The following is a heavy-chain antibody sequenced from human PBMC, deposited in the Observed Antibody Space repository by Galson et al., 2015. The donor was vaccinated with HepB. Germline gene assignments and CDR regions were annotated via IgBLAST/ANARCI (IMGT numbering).Heavy chain of an antibody. Sequence: SLRLSCAASGFNFRRFGMHWVRQAPGKGLEWVAVISYDGENKFYADSVKGRFTIYKDNSKNLLSLQMTSLRHEDTAVYYCAKDQMVTTGWDWPDPWGQGTRVTVSS. CDR3: AKDQMVTTGWDWPDP. CDR2: ISYDGENK. D-gene: IGHD4-17*01. CDR1: GFNFRRFG. J-gene: IGHJ5*02. V-gene: IGHV3-30*18.